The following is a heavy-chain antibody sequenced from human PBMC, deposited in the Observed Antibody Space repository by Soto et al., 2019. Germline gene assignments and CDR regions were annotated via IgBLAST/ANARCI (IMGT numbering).Heavy chain of an antibody. Sequence: PGGSLRLSCAASGFTFSTYARSWVRQAPGKGLEWVSAISGSGGGTYYADSVKGRFTISRDNSKNTVYLQLNSLRAEDTAVYYCAKYYYDSSGYYSFGYWGQGTLVTVSS. CDR3: AKYYYDSSGYYSFGY. D-gene: IGHD3-22*01. CDR1: GFTFSTYA. CDR2: ISGSGGGT. J-gene: IGHJ4*02. V-gene: IGHV3-23*01.